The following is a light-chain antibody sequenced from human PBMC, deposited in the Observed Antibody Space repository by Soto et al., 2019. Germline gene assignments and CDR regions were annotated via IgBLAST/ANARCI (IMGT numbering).Light chain of an antibody. CDR1: QSVSSY. CDR2: DAS. CDR3: QQRSNWPQ. Sequence: IVMTQSPATLSVSPGETATLSCRASQSVSSYLAWYQQKPGQAPRLLIYDASNRATGIPARFSGSGSGTDFTLTISSLEPEDFAVYYCQQRSNWPQFGQGTKVDIK. V-gene: IGKV3-11*01. J-gene: IGKJ1*01.